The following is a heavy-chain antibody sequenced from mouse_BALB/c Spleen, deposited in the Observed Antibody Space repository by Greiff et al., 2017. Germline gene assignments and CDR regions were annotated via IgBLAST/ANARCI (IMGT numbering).Heavy chain of an antibody. Sequence: QVQLQQSAAELARPGASVKMSCKASGYTFTSYTMHWVKQRPGQGLEWIGYINPSSGYTEYNQKFKDKTTLTADKSSSTAYMQLSSLTSEDSAVYYCARGYPYAMDYWGQGTSVTVSS. J-gene: IGHJ4*01. V-gene: IGHV1-4*02. CDR1: GYTFTSYT. CDR2: INPSSGYT. D-gene: IGHD2-2*01. CDR3: ARGYPYAMDY.